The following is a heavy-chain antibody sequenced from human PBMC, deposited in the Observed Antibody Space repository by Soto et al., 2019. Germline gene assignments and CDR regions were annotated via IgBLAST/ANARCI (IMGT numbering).Heavy chain of an antibody. CDR1: GITLSTYG. D-gene: IGHD2-21*02. Sequence: GGSLRLSCTAAGITLSTYGMHWVRQAPGKGLEWVAGISYDGNIKDYADSVKGRFTISRDNSKNTLYVQMNSLRDEDTAVYFCAWGDSRHYYFAYWAHRTLVTVSS. V-gene: IGHV3-30*03. CDR3: AWGDSRHYYFAY. CDR2: ISYDGNIK. J-gene: IGHJ4*01.